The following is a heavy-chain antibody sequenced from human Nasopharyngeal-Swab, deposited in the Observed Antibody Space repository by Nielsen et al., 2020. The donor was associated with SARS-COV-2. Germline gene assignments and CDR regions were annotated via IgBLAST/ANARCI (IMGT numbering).Heavy chain of an antibody. J-gene: IGHJ3*02. CDR1: GFTFGDYA. D-gene: IGHD3-22*01. Sequence: GGSLRLYCTASGFTFGDYAMSWVRPAPGKGLEWVGFIRSKAYGGTTEYAASVKGRFTISRDDSKSIAYLQMNSLKTEDTAVYYCTFDSSGYYPHDAFDIWGQGTMVTVSS. CDR3: TFDSSGYYPHDAFDI. CDR2: IRSKAYGGTT. V-gene: IGHV3-49*04.